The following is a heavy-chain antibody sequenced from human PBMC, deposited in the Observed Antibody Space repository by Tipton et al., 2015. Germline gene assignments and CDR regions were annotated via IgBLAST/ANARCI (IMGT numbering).Heavy chain of an antibody. CDR2: IYYSGDS. V-gene: IGHV4-61*01. Sequence: TLSLTCAVSAYSISSDYYWGWIRRPPGKGLEYIGYIYYSGDSNYNPSLKSRVSMSVDTSKNQISLKLTSVTAADTAVYYCARHKDSGTYPLDHWGQGTLVTVSS. CDR1: AYSISSDYY. D-gene: IGHD3-10*01. CDR3: ARHKDSGTYPLDH. J-gene: IGHJ4*02.